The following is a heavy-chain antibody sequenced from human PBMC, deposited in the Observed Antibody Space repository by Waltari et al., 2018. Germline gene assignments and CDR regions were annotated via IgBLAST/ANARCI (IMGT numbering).Heavy chain of an antibody. Sequence: QVQLVQSGAEVKKPGSSVKVSCKASGGTFSSYTISWVRQAPGQGLEWMGRIIPILGIANYAQKFQGRVTITADKSTSTAYMELSSLRSEDTAVYYCARASRPPGIAAAGSLDYFDYWGQGTLVTVSS. CDR2: IIPILGIA. V-gene: IGHV1-69*02. D-gene: IGHD6-13*01. CDR1: GGTFSSYT. CDR3: ARASRPPGIAAAGSLDYFDY. J-gene: IGHJ4*02.